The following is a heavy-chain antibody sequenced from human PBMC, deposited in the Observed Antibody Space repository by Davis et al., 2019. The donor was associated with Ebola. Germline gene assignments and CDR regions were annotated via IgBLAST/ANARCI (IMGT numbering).Heavy chain of an antibody. CDR2: ISGSGATT. D-gene: IGHD5-18*01. Sequence: GESLKISCAASGFTFSNYAMSWVRQAPGKGLEWVSGISGSGATTYYADSVKGRFTISRDNSKNTLYLQMNSLRAEDTAVYYCARGYGTFDYWGQGTLVTVSS. CDR3: ARGYGTFDY. J-gene: IGHJ4*02. V-gene: IGHV3-23*01. CDR1: GFTFSNYA.